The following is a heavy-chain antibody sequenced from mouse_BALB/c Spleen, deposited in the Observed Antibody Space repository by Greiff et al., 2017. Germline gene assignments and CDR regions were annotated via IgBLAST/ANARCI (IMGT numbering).Heavy chain of an antibody. Sequence: VQLQQSGAELVKPGASVKLSCTASGFNIKDTYMHWVKQRPEQGLEWIGRIDPANGNTKYDPKFQGKATITADTSSNTAYLQLSSLTSEDTAVYYCAPYYDYDGSYFDYWGQGTTLTVSS. D-gene: IGHD2-4*01. CDR1: GFNIKDTY. J-gene: IGHJ2*01. CDR2: IDPANGNT. CDR3: APYYDYDGSYFDY. V-gene: IGHV14-3*02.